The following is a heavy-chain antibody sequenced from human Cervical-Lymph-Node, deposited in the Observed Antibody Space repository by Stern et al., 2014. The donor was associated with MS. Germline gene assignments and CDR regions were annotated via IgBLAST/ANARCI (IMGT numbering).Heavy chain of an antibody. J-gene: IGHJ4*02. CDR1: GDTFASYG. CDR3: ATSTYGLVH. Sequence: QLQLGQSGSEVKKPGSSVKVSCKAAGDTFASYGISWARQAPGQGLEWMGGLFPFFGTPIYAQKLQGRVTMTADESTTTAYMDLTSLSVEDTAVYYCATSTYGLVHWGQGTLVTVSS. D-gene: IGHD3-10*01. V-gene: IGHV1-69*01. CDR2: LFPFFGTP.